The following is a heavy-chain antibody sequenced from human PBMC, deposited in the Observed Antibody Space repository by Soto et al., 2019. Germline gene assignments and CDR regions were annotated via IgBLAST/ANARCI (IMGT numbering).Heavy chain of an antibody. D-gene: IGHD1-26*01. CDR1: GFSFTIYS. V-gene: IGHV3-7*03. Sequence: GSLRVSCAASGFSFTIYSMTWVRQAPGKGLEWVANIKPDGSEKSYVDSVKGRFTIYRDNAKNSLYLQMNSLRPEDTAVYYCLRGTYAFDYWGQGTLVTVSS. CDR2: IKPDGSEK. J-gene: IGHJ4*02. CDR3: LRGTYAFDY.